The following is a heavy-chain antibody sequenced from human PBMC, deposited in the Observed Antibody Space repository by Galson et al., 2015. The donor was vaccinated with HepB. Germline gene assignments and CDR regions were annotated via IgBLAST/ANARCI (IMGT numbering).Heavy chain of an antibody. CDR1: GYTFTGYY. V-gene: IGHV1-2*04. CDR3: ARAGGDMNYDILTGYFFNAFDI. D-gene: IGHD3-9*01. CDR2: INPNSGGT. J-gene: IGHJ3*02. Sequence: SVKVSCKASGYTFTGYYMHWVRQAPGQGLEWMGWINPNSGGTNYAQKFQGWVTMTRDTSISTAYMELSRLRSDDTAVYYCARAGGDMNYDILTGYFFNAFDIWGQGTMVTVSS.